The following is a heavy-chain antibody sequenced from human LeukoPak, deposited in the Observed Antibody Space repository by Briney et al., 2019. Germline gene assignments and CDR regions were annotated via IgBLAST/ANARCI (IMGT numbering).Heavy chain of an antibody. CDR1: GGSFSGYY. D-gene: IGHD2-2*01. J-gene: IGHJ4*02. Sequence: PSETLSLTCAVYGGSFSGYYWSWIRQPPGKGLEWIGEINHSGSTNYNPSLKSRVTISVDTSKDQFSLKLSSVTAADTAVYYCARRAIVVVPAARGSSYNWNLFDYWGQGTLVTVSS. CDR3: ARRAIVVVPAARGSSYNWNLFDY. V-gene: IGHV4-34*01. CDR2: INHSGST.